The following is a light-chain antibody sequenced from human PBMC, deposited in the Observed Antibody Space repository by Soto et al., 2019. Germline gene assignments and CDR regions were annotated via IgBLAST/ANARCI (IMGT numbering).Light chain of an antibody. CDR3: MQALQTHMYT. CDR1: QSLLHSNGYNY. V-gene: IGKV2-28*01. CDR2: LAS. Sequence: DIVMTQSPLSLPVTPGEPASISCKSSQSLLHSNGYNYLDWYLQKPGQSPQLLIYLASNRASGVPDRFSGSGSGTDFTLKINRVEAEDVGVYYCMQALQTHMYTFGQGTKLEIK. J-gene: IGKJ2*01.